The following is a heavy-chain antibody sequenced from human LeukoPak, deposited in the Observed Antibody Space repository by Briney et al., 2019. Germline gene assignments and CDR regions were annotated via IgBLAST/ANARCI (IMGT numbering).Heavy chain of an antibody. Sequence: GGSLRLSCAASGFTFSGSAMHWVRQASGKGLEWVGRIRSKANSYATAYAPSVKGRFTISRDDSKNTAYLHMNSLKTEDTAVYYCTRLGSLIAAAGTKHYYYYGMDVWGQGTTVTVSS. CDR2: IRSKANSYAT. J-gene: IGHJ6*02. D-gene: IGHD6-13*01. CDR3: TRLGSLIAAAGTKHYYYYGMDV. CDR1: GFTFSGSA. V-gene: IGHV3-73*01.